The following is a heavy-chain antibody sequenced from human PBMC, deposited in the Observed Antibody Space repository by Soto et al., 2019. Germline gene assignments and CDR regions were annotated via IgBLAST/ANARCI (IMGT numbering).Heavy chain of an antibody. CDR3: ARALPVAKGGFDP. J-gene: IGHJ5*02. V-gene: IGHV3-53*02. Sequence: EVRLVETGGGLIQPGGSLRLSCAASGFTVSNTYMTWVRQPPGKGLECVSVIYTAGGTNYADSVKGRFIISRDNSKNTLYLQMNSLRAEDTAVYYCARALPVAKGGFDPWGQGTLVTVSS. CDR1: GFTVSNTY. D-gene: IGHD2-2*01. CDR2: IYTAGGT.